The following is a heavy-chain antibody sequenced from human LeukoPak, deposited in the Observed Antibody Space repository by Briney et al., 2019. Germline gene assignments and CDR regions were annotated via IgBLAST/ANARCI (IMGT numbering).Heavy chain of an antibody. CDR1: GYTFTSYD. CDR2: MNPNSGNT. V-gene: IGHV1-8*01. CDR3: ARGLESWVATGGAFDI. D-gene: IGHD5-12*01. Sequence: ASVKVSCKASGYTFTSYDINWVRQATGQGLEWMGWMNPNSGNTGYAQKFQGRVTMTRNTSISTAYMELSSLRSEDTAVYYCARGLESWVATGGAFDIWGQGTMVTVSS. J-gene: IGHJ3*02.